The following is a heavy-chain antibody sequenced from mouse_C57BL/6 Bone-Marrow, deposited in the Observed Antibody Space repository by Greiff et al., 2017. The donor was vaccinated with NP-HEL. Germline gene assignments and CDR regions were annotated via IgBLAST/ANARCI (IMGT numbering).Heavy chain of an antibody. D-gene: IGHD2-13*01. CDR2: IHPNSGST. Sequence: QVQLQQPGAELVKPGASVKLSCKASGYTFTSYWMHWVKQRPGQGLEWIGMIHPNSGSTNYNEKFKSKATRTVDESSSTAYMQLSSLTSEDSAVYYCAKEGDGDYFYWGQGTLVTVSA. CDR3: AKEGDGDYFY. CDR1: GYTFTSYW. V-gene: IGHV1-64*01. J-gene: IGHJ3*01.